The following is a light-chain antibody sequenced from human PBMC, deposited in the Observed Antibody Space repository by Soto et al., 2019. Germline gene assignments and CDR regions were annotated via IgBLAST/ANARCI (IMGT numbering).Light chain of an antibody. V-gene: IGKV1-12*01. J-gene: IGKJ4*01. CDR1: QGITSW. Sequence: DIPMTQSPSSVSASVGDRVTITCRASQGITSWLAWYQQKPGKAPKRLIYAASSLQRGFPSRFGGSGSGSDFTLTISSLQPEDFATYYFQQTSSFPLTFGGGTKVEIK. CDR2: AAS. CDR3: QQTSSFPLT.